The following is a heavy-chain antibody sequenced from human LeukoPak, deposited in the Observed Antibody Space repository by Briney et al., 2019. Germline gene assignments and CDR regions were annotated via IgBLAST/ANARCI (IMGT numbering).Heavy chain of an antibody. CDR1: GGSISTYY. J-gene: IGHJ4*02. CDR3: ASPEGC. CDR2: IYYTGST. D-gene: IGHD6-19*01. Sequence: SETLSLTCTVSGGSISTYYWSWIRQPPGKGLEWIGYIYYTGSTSYNPSLKSRVTMSLDASKDQFSLELNSVTPADTAVYYCASPEGCWGQGTLVTVSS. V-gene: IGHV4-59*01.